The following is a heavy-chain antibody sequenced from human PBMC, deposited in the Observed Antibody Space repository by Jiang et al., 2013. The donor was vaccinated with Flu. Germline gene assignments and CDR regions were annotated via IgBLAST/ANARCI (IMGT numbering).Heavy chain of an antibody. V-gene: IGHV3-7*01. J-gene: IGHJ4*02. D-gene: IGHD4-23*01. CDR1: GFTFSNYW. Sequence: RLSCAASGFTFSNYWMSWVRQAPGRAGVDDQHKDRWKCKNYVDSVKGRFTISRDNAKNSPYLQMNSLRAEDTAVYYCAREVPASAVTLDYWGQGTLVTVSS. CDR3: AREVPASAVTLDY. CDR2: KDRWKCK.